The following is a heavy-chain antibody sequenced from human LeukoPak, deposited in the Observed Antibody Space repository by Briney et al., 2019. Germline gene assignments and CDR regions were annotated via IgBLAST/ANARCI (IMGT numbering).Heavy chain of an antibody. CDR1: EFTFSSYS. CDR3: ARRDYCTSTTCYESYNWFDP. J-gene: IGHJ5*02. Sequence: GGSLRLSCAASEFTFSSYSMNWVRQAPGKGLEWVSYITNSGNSKSYADSVKGRFTISRDNTKNSLYLQMNGLRAEDTAVYYCARRDYCTSTTCYESYNWFDPWGQGTLVTVSS. V-gene: IGHV3-48*01. CDR2: ITNSGNSK. D-gene: IGHD2-2*01.